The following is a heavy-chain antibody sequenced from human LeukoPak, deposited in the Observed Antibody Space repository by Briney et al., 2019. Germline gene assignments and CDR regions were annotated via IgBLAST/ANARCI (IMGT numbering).Heavy chain of an antibody. Sequence: GGSLRLSCAASGFTFSSYWMTWVRQAPGKGLEWVANIKQDGSQKNYVDSVKGRFTISRDNAKNSLYLQMNSLRAEDTAVYYCARDAVNIVVVPAAHYYYYYYMDVWGKGTTVTVSS. CDR3: ARDAVNIVVVPAAHYYYYYYMDV. CDR1: GFTFSSYW. D-gene: IGHD2-2*01. V-gene: IGHV3-7*01. CDR2: IKQDGSQK. J-gene: IGHJ6*03.